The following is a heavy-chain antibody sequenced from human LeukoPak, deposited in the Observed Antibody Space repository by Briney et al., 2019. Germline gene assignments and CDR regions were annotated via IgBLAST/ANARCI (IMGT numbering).Heavy chain of an antibody. D-gene: IGHD3-22*01. J-gene: IGHJ4*02. CDR2: INSDGRTT. CDR1: EYTFSSYW. Sequence: GGSLRLSCEASEYTFSSYWMHWVRQAPGKGLVWVSRINSDGRTTIYADSVKGRFTISRDNAKNTLYLQMNSLRAEDTAVYYCAREGYYDSSGYSIRFSYWGQGTLVTVSS. V-gene: IGHV3-74*01. CDR3: AREGYYDSSGYSIRFSY.